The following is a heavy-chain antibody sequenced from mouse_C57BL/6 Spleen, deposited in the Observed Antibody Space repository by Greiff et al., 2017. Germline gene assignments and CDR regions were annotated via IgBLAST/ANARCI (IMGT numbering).Heavy chain of an antibody. CDR1: GFTFSDYG. CDR3: ARRSNGDYAMDY. J-gene: IGHJ4*01. Sequence: EVKLMESGGGLVKPGGSLKLSCAASGFTFSDYGMHWVRQAPEKGLEWVAYISSGSSTIYYADTVKGRFTISRDNAKNTLFLQMTSPRSEDTAMYYCARRSNGDYAMDYWGQGTSVTVSS. D-gene: IGHD2-5*01. V-gene: IGHV5-17*01. CDR2: ISSGSSTI.